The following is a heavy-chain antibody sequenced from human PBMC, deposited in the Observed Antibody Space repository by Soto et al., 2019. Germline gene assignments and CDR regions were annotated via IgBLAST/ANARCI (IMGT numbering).Heavy chain of an antibody. V-gene: IGHV4-30-2*01. Sequence: PSETLSLTCNVSGVPITIRDYSWSWIRQPPGKGLEWIGNIYDSGSTSYNPSLRSRVTISVDRSTNHFSLKMTSVTAAVTAVYYCAVRIPWSDYKGVYYGMDVWGQGTTVTVSS. D-gene: IGHD1-26*01. CDR1: GVPITIRDYS. CDR2: IYDSGST. J-gene: IGHJ6*02. CDR3: AVRIPWSDYKGVYYGMDV.